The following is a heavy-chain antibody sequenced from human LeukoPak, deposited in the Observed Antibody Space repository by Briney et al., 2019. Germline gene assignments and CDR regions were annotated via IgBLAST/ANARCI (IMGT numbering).Heavy chain of an antibody. J-gene: IGHJ4*02. V-gene: IGHV3-48*03. CDR3: ARRIATAGRYFDF. Sequence: PGGSLRLSCAASGFTFSSYEMNWVRQAPGKGLEWVSYISSSGSTIYYADSVKGRFTISRDNSKNTLSMQMNSLRAEDTAVYYYARRIATAGRYFDFWGQGTRVTVSS. D-gene: IGHD6-13*01. CDR1: GFTFSSYE. CDR2: ISSSGSTI.